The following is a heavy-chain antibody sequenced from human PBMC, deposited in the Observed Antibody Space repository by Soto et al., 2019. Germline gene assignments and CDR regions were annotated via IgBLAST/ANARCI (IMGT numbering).Heavy chain of an antibody. D-gene: IGHD3-16*01. Sequence: SETLSLTCTVSGGSISSYYWCWTRQPAGKGLEWIGRFYPSGKTNYNPSLQSRLTMSADTSRNQFSLNLTSVTAADTAVYYCARCGLDYGMDVWGQGTTVTVFS. CDR3: ARCGLDYGMDV. V-gene: IGHV4-4*07. CDR2: FYPSGKT. J-gene: IGHJ6*02. CDR1: GGSISSYY.